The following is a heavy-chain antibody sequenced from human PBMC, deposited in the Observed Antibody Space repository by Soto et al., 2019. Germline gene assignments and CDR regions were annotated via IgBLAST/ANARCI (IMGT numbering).Heavy chain of an antibody. V-gene: IGHV4-30-4*01. CDR2: IYYSGST. J-gene: IGHJ6*02. Sequence: QVQLQESGPGLVKPSQTLSLTCTVSGGSISSGDYYWSWIRQPPGQGLEWIGYIYYSGSTSYNPSLKSRVTISVDTSQSQFSLKLSSVTAADTAVYYCARDSGVVTDYYYYGMDVWGQGTTVTVSS. CDR3: ARDSGVVTDYYYYGMDV. CDR1: GGSISSGDYY. D-gene: IGHD2-15*01.